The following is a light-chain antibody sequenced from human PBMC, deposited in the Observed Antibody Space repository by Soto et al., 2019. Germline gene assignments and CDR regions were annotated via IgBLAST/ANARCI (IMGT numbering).Light chain of an antibody. V-gene: IGLV2-14*01. CDR1: SSDVGGYNY. J-gene: IGLJ2*01. Sequence: QSALTQPASVSGSPGQSITISCTGTSSDVGGYNYVSWYQQHPGKAPKLMIYDVSNRPSGVSNRFSGSKSGNTASLTISGLQAEDEADYYCSSYTRSSTLVVFGGGTKVT. CDR2: DVS. CDR3: SSYTRSSTLVV.